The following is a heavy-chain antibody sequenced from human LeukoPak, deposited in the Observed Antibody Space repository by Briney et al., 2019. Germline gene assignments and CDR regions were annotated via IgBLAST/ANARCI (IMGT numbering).Heavy chain of an antibody. V-gene: IGHV4-34*01. CDR2: INHSGST. CDR3: ARKTSGSYSRYWYFDI. D-gene: IGHD1-26*01. Sequence: PSETLSLTCAVYGGSFSGYYWSWIRQPPGKGLEWIGEINHSGSTNYNPSLKSRVTISVDTSKNQFSLKLSSVTAADTAVYYCARKTSGSYSRYWYFDIWGRGTLVTVSS. J-gene: IGHJ2*01. CDR1: GGSFSGYY.